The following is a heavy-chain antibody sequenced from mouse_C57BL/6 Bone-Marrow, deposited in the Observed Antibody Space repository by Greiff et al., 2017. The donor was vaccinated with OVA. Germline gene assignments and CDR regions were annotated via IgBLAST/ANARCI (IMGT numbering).Heavy chain of an antibody. CDR3: ARRDY. CDR2: IYPGSGST. Sequence: QVQLQQSGAELVKPGASVKLSCKASGYTFTSSWMPWVKQRPGQGLEWIGDIYPGSGSTNYNEKFKSKATLTVDTSSSTAYMQLSSLTSEDSAVYYCARRDYWGQGTTLTVSS. V-gene: IGHV1-55*01. J-gene: IGHJ2*01. CDR1: GYTFTSSW.